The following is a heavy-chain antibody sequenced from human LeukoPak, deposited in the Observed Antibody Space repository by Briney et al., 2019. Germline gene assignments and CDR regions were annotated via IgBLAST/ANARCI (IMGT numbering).Heavy chain of an antibody. CDR1: GGTFSSYA. J-gene: IGHJ4*02. D-gene: IGHD3-22*01. CDR2: VIPIFGTA. Sequence: SVKVSCKASGGTFSSYAISWVRQAPGQGLEWMGGVIPIFGTANYAQKFQGRVTITADESTSTAYMELSSLRSEDTAVYYCARGKVTMIVGQFDYWGQGTLVTVSS. V-gene: IGHV1-69*13. CDR3: ARGKVTMIVGQFDY.